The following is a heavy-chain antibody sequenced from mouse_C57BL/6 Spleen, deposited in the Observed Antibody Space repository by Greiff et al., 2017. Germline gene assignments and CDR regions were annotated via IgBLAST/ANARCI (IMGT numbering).Heavy chain of an antibody. J-gene: IGHJ4*01. CDR1: GYAFSSYW. Sequence: QVQLQQSGAELVKPGASVKISCKASGYAFSSYWMNWVKQRPGTGLEWIGQIYPGDGDTNYNGKFKGKATLTADKSSSTAYMQLSSLTSEDSAVYFCAKILYYDYDGYAMDYWGQGTSVTVSS. CDR2: IYPGDGDT. V-gene: IGHV1-80*01. CDR3: AKILYYDYDGYAMDY. D-gene: IGHD2-4*01.